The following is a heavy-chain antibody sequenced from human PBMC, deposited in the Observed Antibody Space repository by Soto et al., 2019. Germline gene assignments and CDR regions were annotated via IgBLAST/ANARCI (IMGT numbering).Heavy chain of an antibody. D-gene: IGHD6-13*01. V-gene: IGHV1-69*06. CDR2: IIPIFGTA. Sequence: ASVKVSCKASGGTFSSYAISWVRQAPGQGLEWMGGIIPIFGTANYAQKFQGRVTITADKSTSTAYMELSSLRSEDTAVYYCARVAAAGTTAFDIWGQGTMVTVSS. CDR3: ARVAAAGTTAFDI. J-gene: IGHJ3*02. CDR1: GGTFSSYA.